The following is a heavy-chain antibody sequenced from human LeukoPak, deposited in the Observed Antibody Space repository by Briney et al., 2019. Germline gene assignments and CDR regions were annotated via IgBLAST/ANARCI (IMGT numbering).Heavy chain of an antibody. D-gene: IGHD4-11*01. Sequence: GGSLRLSCAASGFTVSSNYMSWVRQAPGKGLEWVSVIYSGGSTYYADSVKGRFTISRDNSKNTLYLQMNGLRAEDTAVYYCARQSSNYLSDAFDIWGQGTMVTVSS. CDR2: IYSGGST. CDR1: GFTVSSNY. CDR3: ARQSSNYLSDAFDI. J-gene: IGHJ3*02. V-gene: IGHV3-53*01.